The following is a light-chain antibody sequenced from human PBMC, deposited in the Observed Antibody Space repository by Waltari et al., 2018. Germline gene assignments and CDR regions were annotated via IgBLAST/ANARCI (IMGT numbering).Light chain of an antibody. J-gene: IGKJ5*01. CDR1: QSVSSTY. Sequence: EIVLTQSPGTLSLSPGERATLSCRASQSVSSTYLAWYQHKPGQGPRLLIYAASSRTTGLPDRFSGSGSGTDFTLTISRLEPEDFAVYYCQDYGRSPFTFGPGTRLDIK. CDR3: QDYGRSPFT. V-gene: IGKV3-20*01. CDR2: AAS.